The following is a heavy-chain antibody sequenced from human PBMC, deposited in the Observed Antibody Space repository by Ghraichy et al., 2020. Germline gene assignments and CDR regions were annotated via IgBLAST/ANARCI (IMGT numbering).Heavy chain of an antibody. D-gene: IGHD3-3*01. CDR1: GFIFSDYS. V-gene: IGHV3-21*01. Sequence: GGSLRLSCAASGFIFSDYSMKWVRQAPGKGLQWVSSISSTSGYIDYADSVKGRFTISRDNAKNSLYLQMNSLRDDDTAVYYCGVDYDFWSGYYSGRWSDPWGQGTLVAVSS. J-gene: IGHJ5*02. CDR2: ISSTSGYI. CDR3: GVDYDFWSGYYSGRWSDP.